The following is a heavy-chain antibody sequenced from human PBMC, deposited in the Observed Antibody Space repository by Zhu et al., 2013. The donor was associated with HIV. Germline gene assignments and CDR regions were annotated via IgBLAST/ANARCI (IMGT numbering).Heavy chain of an antibody. V-gene: IGHV1-2*02. D-gene: IGHD3-22*01. CDR1: GYTFTGYY. CDR3: ARMYYYDSSGYSYGMDV. CDR2: INPNSGGT. J-gene: IGHJ6*02. Sequence: QVQLVQSGAEVKKPGASVKVSCKASGYTFTGYYMHWVRQAPGQGLEWMGWINPNSGGTEYAQKFQGRVTMTRDTSISTAYMELSRLRSDDTAVYYCARMYYYDSSGYSYGMDVRGQGTTVTVSS.